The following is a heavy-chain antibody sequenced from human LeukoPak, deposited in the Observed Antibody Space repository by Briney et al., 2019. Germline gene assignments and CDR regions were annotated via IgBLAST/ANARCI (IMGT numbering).Heavy chain of an antibody. CDR1: GYTFTSYG. Sequence: EAPVKVSCKASGYTFTSYGISRVRQAPGQGLEWMGWISAYNGNTNYAQKLQGRVTMTTDTSTSTAYMELRSLRSDDTAVYYCARDEGYDYYFDYWGQGTLVTVSS. CDR3: ARDEGYDYYFDY. D-gene: IGHD5-12*01. J-gene: IGHJ4*02. CDR2: ISAYNGNT. V-gene: IGHV1-18*01.